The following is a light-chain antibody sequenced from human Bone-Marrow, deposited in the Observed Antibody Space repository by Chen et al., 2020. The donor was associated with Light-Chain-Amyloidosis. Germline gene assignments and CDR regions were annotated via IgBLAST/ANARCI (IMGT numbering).Light chain of an antibody. CDR1: RSDVGSYNL. CDR2: EGS. Sequence: QSALTQPASVSGSPGQSITISCTGTRSDVGSYNLFSWYQQHPGKAPKLMIYEGSKRPSGVSNRFSGSKSGNTASLTISGLQAEDEADYYCSADTSSDTLVFGGGTKVTVL. CDR3: SADTSSDTLV. V-gene: IGLV2-14*02. J-gene: IGLJ3*02.